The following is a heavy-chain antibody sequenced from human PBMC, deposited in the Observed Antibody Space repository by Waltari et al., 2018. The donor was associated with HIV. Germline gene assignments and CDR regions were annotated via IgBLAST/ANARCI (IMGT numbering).Heavy chain of an antibody. V-gene: IGHV4-39*07. CDR3: ARHKNRGSYFPVDF. D-gene: IGHD1-26*01. Sequence: QLQLHESGPGLVKPSETLSLTCIVSGFSISSNNYYWGWIRQPPGKGLEWIGNIFYSGTTNYTPSLESRVTISIDTSKSQFSLSLDSVTAADTAIYYCARHKNRGSYFPVDFWGQGTLVAVSS. CDR1: GFSISSNNYY. CDR2: IFYSGTT. J-gene: IGHJ4*02.